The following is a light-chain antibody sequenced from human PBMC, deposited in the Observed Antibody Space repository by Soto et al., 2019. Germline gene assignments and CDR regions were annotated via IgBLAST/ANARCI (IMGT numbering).Light chain of an antibody. CDR1: FSNIGDNA. Sequence: QSALTQPPSLSATPRQRVNISCSGSFSNIGDNAVNWYQQLPGAAPKLLIYLNDQRPSGVPDRFSGSKSGTSAFLAISGLQSEDEADYYCAAWDDSLNALFGTGTKVTVL. V-gene: IGLV1-44*01. CDR2: LND. CDR3: AAWDDSLNAL. J-gene: IGLJ1*01.